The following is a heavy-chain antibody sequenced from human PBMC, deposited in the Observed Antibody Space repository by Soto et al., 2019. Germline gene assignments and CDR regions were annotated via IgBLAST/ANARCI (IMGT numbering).Heavy chain of an antibody. Sequence: SRTLSLPCAISVDSVSSNSAAWNWIRQSPSRGLEWLGRTYYRSKWYNDYAISVKSRMIINPDTSKNQFSLQLNSVTPEDTAVYYCVRDYYGSGSTNWFDPWGQGTLVTVSS. CDR1: VDSVSSNSAA. V-gene: IGHV6-1*01. J-gene: IGHJ5*02. D-gene: IGHD3-10*01. CDR3: VRDYYGSGSTNWFDP. CDR2: TYYRSKWYN.